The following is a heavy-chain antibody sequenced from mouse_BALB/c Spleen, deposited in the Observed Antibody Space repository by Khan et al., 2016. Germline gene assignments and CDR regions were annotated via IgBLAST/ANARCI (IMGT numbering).Heavy chain of an antibody. CDR3: AGGNSPFDY. CDR1: GFNIKDTY. Sequence: FQLQQSGAELVKPGASVTLSCTASGFNIKDTYLHWVKQRPEQGLEWIGRIDPANGNFKFDPKFQGKATITADTYSNTTYLQLSGLTSEDTAVYYCAGGNSPFDYWGQGTTLTVSS. V-gene: IGHV14-3*02. J-gene: IGHJ2*01. CDR2: IDPANGNF. D-gene: IGHD2-1*01.